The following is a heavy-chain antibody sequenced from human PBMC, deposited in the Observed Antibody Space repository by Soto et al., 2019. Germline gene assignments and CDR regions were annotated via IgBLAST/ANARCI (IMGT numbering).Heavy chain of an antibody. CDR1: GYTFTSYD. Sequence: QVQLVQSGAEVKKPGASVKVSCKASGYTFTSYDINWVRQATGQGLEWMGWMNPNSGNTGYAQKFQGRVTMTRNTFISTAYMELSSLRSEDTAVYFCARERSAAGTGWFDPWGQGTLVTVSS. CDR2: MNPNSGNT. V-gene: IGHV1-8*01. J-gene: IGHJ5*02. D-gene: IGHD6-13*01. CDR3: ARERSAAGTGWFDP.